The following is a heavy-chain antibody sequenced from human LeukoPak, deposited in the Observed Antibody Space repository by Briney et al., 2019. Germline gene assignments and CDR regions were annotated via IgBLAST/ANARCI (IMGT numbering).Heavy chain of an antibody. J-gene: IGHJ4*02. D-gene: IGHD3-22*01. CDR1: GDSFSSYY. CDR3: ARRNYYYKTSGSYPYVFDI. V-gene: IGHV4-4*09. CDR2: VSAGGTT. Sequence: SETLPLPCAASGDSFSSYYWTCIRQPPGKGLEWIGYVSAGGTTSYNYAVQSRVSLSVDRSNKSFSLELRFVTAAATAVAFCARRNYYYKTSGSYPYVFDIWGQGTLVTVSS.